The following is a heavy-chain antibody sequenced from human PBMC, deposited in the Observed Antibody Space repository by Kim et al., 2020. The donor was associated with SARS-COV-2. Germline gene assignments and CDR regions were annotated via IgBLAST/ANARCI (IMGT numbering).Heavy chain of an antibody. V-gene: IGHV1-3*01. Sequence: TGYANNCQDRVSLPADTSASTAYMELISLRSDDSAVYYCARNILRTTTLDYWGQGTLVTVSS. J-gene: IGHJ4*02. D-gene: IGHD5-12*01. CDR2: T. CDR3: ARNILRTTTLDY.